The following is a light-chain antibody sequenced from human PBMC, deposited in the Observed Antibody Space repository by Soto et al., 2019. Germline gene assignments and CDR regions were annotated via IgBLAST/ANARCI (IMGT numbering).Light chain of an antibody. CDR3: QQYASSTGT. J-gene: IGKJ1*01. CDR2: DTS. V-gene: IGKV3-20*01. CDR1: QSVSSSS. Sequence: EIVLTQSPGTLSLSPGERATLSCRASQSVSSSSLAWYQQKPGQAPRLLIYDTSSRATGIPDRFRGSGFGTDFTLTISRLEPEDFAVYYCQQYASSTGTFGQGTKVEI.